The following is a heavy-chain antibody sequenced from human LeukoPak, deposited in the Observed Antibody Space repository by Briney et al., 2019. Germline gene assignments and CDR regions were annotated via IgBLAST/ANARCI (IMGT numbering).Heavy chain of an antibody. CDR1: GGSFSGYY. CDR2: INHSGST. CDR3: ARGYYYESSGYFDY. V-gene: IGHV4-34*01. J-gene: IGHJ4*02. D-gene: IGHD3-22*01. Sequence: PSETLSLTCAAYGGSFSGYYWSWIRQPPGKGLEWIGEINHSGSTNYNPSLNSRATISVDTSKNQFSLKLSSVTAADTAVYYCARGYYYESSGYFDYWGQGTLVTVSS.